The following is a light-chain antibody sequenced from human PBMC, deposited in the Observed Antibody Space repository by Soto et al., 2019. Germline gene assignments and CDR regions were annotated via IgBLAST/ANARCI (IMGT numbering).Light chain of an antibody. CDR1: QSVSTS. CDR3: QVXDVWPS. J-gene: IGKJ1*01. CDR2: DAS. Sequence: IVLTQSPVTLAVSPGESADISCRASQSVSTSLAWYQHKPGQAPRLFIYDASKRAPGIPARFTGSGSEAXXTLSFSSLEPEDIAVYYCQVXDVWPSFGQGTK. V-gene: IGKV3-11*01.